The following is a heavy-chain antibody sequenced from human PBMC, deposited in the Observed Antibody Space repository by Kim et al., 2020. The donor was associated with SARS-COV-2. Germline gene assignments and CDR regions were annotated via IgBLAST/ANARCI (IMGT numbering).Heavy chain of an antibody. J-gene: IGHJ4*02. V-gene: IGHV7-4-1*02. CDR3: ARDRWQWLVEAHFDY. D-gene: IGHD6-19*01. Sequence: QGFTGRFVFSLDTSVSTAYLQISSLKAEDTAVYYCARDRWQWLVEAHFDYWGQGTLVTVSS.